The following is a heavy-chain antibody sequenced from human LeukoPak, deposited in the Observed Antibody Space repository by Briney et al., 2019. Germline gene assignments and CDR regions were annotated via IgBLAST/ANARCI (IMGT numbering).Heavy chain of an antibody. J-gene: IGHJ4*02. CDR1: GFTFSSYW. D-gene: IGHD2-15*01. V-gene: IGHV3-7*01. CDR3: ARARRYLGYSSGGSCYGYFDY. Sequence: PGGSLRLSCAASGFTFSSYWMSWVRQAPGKGLEWVANIKQDGSEKYYVDSVKGRFTISRDNAKNSLYLQMNSLRAEDTAVYYCARARRYLGYSSGGSCYGYFDYWGQGTLVTVSS. CDR2: IKQDGSEK.